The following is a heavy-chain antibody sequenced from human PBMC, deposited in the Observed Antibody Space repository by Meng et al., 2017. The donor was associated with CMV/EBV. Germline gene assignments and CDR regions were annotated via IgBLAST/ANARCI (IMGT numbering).Heavy chain of an antibody. V-gene: IGHV4-39*07. Sequence: SETLSLTCTVSGGSVSSGSYYWSWIRQPPGKGLEWIGTIYYSGGTYYNPSLKSRVTISVDTSQNQFSLKVSSVTAADTAVYYCASYGYSGYYYYYGMDVWGQGTTVTVSS. CDR1: GGSVSSGSYY. CDR3: ASYGYSGYYYYYGMDV. J-gene: IGHJ6*02. D-gene: IGHD5-12*01. CDR2: IYYSGGT.